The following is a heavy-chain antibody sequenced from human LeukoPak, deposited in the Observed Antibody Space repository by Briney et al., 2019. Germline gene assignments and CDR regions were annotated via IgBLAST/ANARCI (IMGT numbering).Heavy chain of an antibody. V-gene: IGHV3-30*18. D-gene: IGHD2-15*01. CDR3: AKAQATPQHLDY. CDR2: ISYDGSNK. J-gene: IGHJ4*02. CDR1: GFTFSSYG. Sequence: GGSLRLSCAASGFTFSSYGMHWVRQAPGKGLEWVAVISYDGSNKYYADSVKGRFTISRDNSKNTLYLQMNSLRAEDTAVYYCAKAQATPQHLDYWGQGTLVTVSS.